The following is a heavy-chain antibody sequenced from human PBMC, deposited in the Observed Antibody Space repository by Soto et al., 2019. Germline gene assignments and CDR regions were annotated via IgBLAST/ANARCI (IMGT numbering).Heavy chain of an antibody. CDR3: TRAPDYGDYWGYVFDY. CDR1: GYTFAAFF. Sequence: QVQLVQSGAEVKKPGASVKVSCKTSGYTFAAFFIHWIRQAPGQGLEWMGWINPTSGATVSAQKVQGRVSMTRDTSISTAYVELRGLGSDDAAVYYCTRAPDYGDYWGYVFDYWGQGTPVSVSS. D-gene: IGHD4-17*01. J-gene: IGHJ4*02. V-gene: IGHV1-2*02. CDR2: INPTSGAT.